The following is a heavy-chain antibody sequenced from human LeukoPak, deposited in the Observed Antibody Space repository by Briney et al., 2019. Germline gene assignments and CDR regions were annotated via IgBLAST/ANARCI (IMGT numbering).Heavy chain of an antibody. J-gene: IGHJ4*02. CDR1: GYTFTSYY. Sequence: ASVKVSCKASGYTFTSYYMHWVRQAPGQGLEWMGIINPSGGSTSYAQKFQGRVTMTTDTSTSTAYMELRSLRSDDTAVYYCARDIGASEVGAIDYWGQGTLVTVSS. CDR2: INPSGGST. CDR3: ARDIGASEVGAIDY. V-gene: IGHV1-46*01. D-gene: IGHD1-26*01.